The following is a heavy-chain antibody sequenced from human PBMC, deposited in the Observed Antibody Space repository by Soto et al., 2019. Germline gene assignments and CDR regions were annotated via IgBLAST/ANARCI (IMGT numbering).Heavy chain of an antibody. D-gene: IGHD4-17*01. J-gene: IGHJ3*02. V-gene: IGHV3-74*03. Sequence: EVQLVQSGGGLVQPGGSLRLSCAASGFTFNSYWMHWVRQVPGKGLVWVSRIDSDGNRITYADSVKGRFTISRDNAKNTLYLQMNRLRAEDTAVYYCVRLRSTTCRGGDAFEIWGQGTMVTVSS. CDR1: GFTFNSYW. CDR3: VRLRSTTCRGGDAFEI. CDR2: IDSDGNRI.